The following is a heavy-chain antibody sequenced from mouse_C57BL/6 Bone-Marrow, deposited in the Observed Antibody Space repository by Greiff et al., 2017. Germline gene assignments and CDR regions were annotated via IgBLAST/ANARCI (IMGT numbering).Heavy chain of an antibody. Sequence: EVQLQQSGPELVKPGASVKISCKASGYTFTDYYMNWVKQSHGKSLEWIGDINPNNGGTSYNQKFKGKATLTVDKSSSTAYMELRSLTSEDSAVYYCARPGTCRSYHYFDYGGQGTTLTVSS. CDR2: INPNNGGT. V-gene: IGHV1-26*01. D-gene: IGHD1-1*01. CDR3: ARPGTCRSYHYFDY. CDR1: GYTFTDYY. J-gene: IGHJ2*01.